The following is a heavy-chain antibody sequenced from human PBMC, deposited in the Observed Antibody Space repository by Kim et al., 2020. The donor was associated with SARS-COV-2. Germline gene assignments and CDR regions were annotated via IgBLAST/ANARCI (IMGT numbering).Heavy chain of an antibody. J-gene: IGHJ6*02. CDR3: ARGEQQLPLNYDYYGIDV. Sequence: LKTRVTISVDTSKNQFSLKLSSVTAADTAVYYCARGEQQLPLNYDYYGIDVWGQGTTVIVSS. V-gene: IGHV4-39*07. D-gene: IGHD6-13*01.